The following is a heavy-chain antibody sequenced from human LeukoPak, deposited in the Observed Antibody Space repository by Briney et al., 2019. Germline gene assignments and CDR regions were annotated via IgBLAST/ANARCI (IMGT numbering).Heavy chain of an antibody. J-gene: IGHJ4*02. D-gene: IGHD3-22*01. CDR2: IQFDGSNS. CDR3: AKGQGYYCDH. V-gene: IGHV3-30*02. Sequence: GSLRLSCAASGFTFSSVGMHWVRQAPGKGLEWVAFIQFDGSNSYYADSVKGRFTLSRDNSKNTLYLQMDSLRAEDTAIYYCAKGQGYYCDHWGQGTLVTVSS. CDR1: GFTFSSVG.